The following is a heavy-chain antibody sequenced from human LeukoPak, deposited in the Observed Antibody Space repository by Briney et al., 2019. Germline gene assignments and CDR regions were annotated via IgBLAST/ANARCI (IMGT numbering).Heavy chain of an antibody. J-gene: IGHJ5*02. Sequence: GGSLRLSCAASGFTVSSNYMSWVRQAPGKGLEWVSVIYSGGSTYYADSVKGRFTISRDNSKNTLYLQMNSLRAEDTAVYYCARELGGSWFDPWGQGTLVTVSS. V-gene: IGHV3-53*01. CDR3: ARELGGSWFDP. D-gene: IGHD6-25*01. CDR1: GFTVSSNY. CDR2: IYSGGST.